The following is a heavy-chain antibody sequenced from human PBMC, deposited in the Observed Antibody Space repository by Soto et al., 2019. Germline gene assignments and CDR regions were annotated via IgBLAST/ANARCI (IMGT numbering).Heavy chain of an antibody. D-gene: IGHD1-1*01. J-gene: IGHJ4*02. CDR2: IHGGGSA. CDR3: AGRLTTAASLDY. Sequence: VQLVESGGGLIQPGGSLRLSCAASGLSVSNNHMTWVRQAPGKGLEWVSLIHGGGSAYYADSVKGRFTISRDNSKNTLYLQMDSPRAEDTAIYYCAGRLTTAASLDYWGQGTLVTVSS. CDR1: GLSVSNNH. V-gene: IGHV3-53*01.